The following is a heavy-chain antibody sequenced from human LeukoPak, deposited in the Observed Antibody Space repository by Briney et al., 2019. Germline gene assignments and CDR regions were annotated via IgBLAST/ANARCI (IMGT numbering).Heavy chain of an antibody. CDR1: GFTFSSYA. V-gene: IGHV3-23*01. D-gene: IGHD3-22*01. CDR2: ISGSGGST. CDR3: AKASRNYYDSSGYPDDY. J-gene: IGHJ4*02. Sequence: PGGSLRLSCAASGFTFSSYAMSWVRQAPGKGLEWVSAISGSGGSTYYADSVKGRFTISRDNSKNTLYLQMNSLRAEDTAVYYCAKASRNYYDSSGYPDDYWGQGTLVTASS.